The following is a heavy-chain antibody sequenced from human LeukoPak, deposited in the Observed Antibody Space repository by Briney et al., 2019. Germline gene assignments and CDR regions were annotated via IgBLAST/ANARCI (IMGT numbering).Heavy chain of an antibody. D-gene: IGHD3-3*01. CDR2: ISSSGSTI. V-gene: IGHV3-48*04. CDR3: ARGDTIFGVVDY. J-gene: IGHJ4*02. CDR1: GFTFSSYG. Sequence: GGSLRLSCAASGFTFSSYGMHWVRQAPGKGLEWVSYISSSGSTIYYADSVKGRFTISRDNAKNSLYLQMNSLRAEDTAVYYCARGDTIFGVVDYWGQGTLVTVSS.